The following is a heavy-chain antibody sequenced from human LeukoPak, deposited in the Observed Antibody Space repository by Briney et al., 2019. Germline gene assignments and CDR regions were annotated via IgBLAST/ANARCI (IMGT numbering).Heavy chain of an antibody. D-gene: IGHD2-15*01. Sequence: SETLSLTCTVSGGSISSYYWSWIRQPPGKGLEWIGYIYYSGSTNYNPSLKSRVTISVDTSKNQFSLKLSSVTAADTAAYYCARTGGGALDIWGQGTMVTVSS. CDR1: GGSISSYY. CDR2: IYYSGST. V-gene: IGHV4-59*01. J-gene: IGHJ3*02. CDR3: ARTGGGALDI.